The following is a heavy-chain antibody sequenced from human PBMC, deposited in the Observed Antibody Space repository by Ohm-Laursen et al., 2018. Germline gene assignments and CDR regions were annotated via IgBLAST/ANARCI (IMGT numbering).Heavy chain of an antibody. V-gene: IGHV1-8*01. D-gene: IGHD1-7*01. CDR3: ARGRLSGTRRALDI. Sequence: ASVKVSCKTSGYTFINYDIHWVRQASGQGLEWMGWMNPKNDDTGYAHKFQGRVTMSRNTSISTANLEMTSLRSEDTAVYYCARGRLSGTRRALDIWGQGTPVTVSS. CDR1: GYTFINYD. J-gene: IGHJ3*02. CDR2: MNPKNDDT.